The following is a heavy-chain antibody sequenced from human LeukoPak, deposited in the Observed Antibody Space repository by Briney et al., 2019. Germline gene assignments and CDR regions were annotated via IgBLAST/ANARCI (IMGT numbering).Heavy chain of an antibody. V-gene: IGHV3-23*01. CDR1: GFSFTSYG. Sequence: GGSLRLSCATSGFSFTSYGMSWVRQAPGTGLEWVSAISESGGATYYADSVKGRFTISRDNSKNTLYLQMDSLRAEDTAVFYCAKGFRIVVVDEIDYWGQGTLVTVSS. J-gene: IGHJ4*02. CDR3: AKGFRIVVVDEIDY. CDR2: ISESGGAT. D-gene: IGHD3-22*01.